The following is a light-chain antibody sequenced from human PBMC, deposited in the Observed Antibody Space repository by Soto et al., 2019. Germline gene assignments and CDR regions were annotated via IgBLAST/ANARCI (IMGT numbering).Light chain of an antibody. CDR1: SSDVGSYNL. CDR3: CSYAGCSTHYV. V-gene: IGLV2-23*02. CDR2: EVS. J-gene: IGLJ1*01. Sequence: QSALTQPASVSGSPGQSITISCTGTSSDVGSYNLVSWYQQHPGKAPKLMIYEVSKRPSGVSNRFSGSKSGNTASLTISGLQAEDEADYYCCSYAGCSTHYVFGTGTKVTVL.